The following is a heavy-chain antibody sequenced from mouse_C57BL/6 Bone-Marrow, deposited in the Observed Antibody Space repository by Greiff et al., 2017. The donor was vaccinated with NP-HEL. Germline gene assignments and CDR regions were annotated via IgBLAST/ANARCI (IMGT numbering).Heavy chain of an antibody. D-gene: IGHD2-4*01. Sequence: LVESGAELVRPGASVKLSCTASGFNIKDDYMHWVKQRPEQGLEWIGWIDPENGDTEYASKFQGKATITADTSSNTAYLQLSSLTSEDTAVYYCTLLRRFAYWGQGTLVTVSA. CDR3: TLLRRFAY. CDR1: GFNIKDDY. CDR2: IDPENGDT. V-gene: IGHV14-4*01. J-gene: IGHJ3*01.